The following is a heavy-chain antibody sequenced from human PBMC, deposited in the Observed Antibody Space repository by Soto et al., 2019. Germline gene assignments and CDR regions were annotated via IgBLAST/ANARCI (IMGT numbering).Heavy chain of an antibody. V-gene: IGHV4-30-2*01. D-gene: IGHD3-16*01. CDR2: ISHTGST. J-gene: IGHJ5*02. CDR3: ARAVAPYLGTWFDP. Sequence: SETLSLTCAVSGGSISSGNSYSWSWIRQPPGKGLEWIGSISHTGSTSYNPSLKGRVTMSVDKSKDQFSLKLSSVTAADMAVYYCARAVAPYLGTWFDPWGQGTLVTVSS. CDR1: GGSISSGNSYS.